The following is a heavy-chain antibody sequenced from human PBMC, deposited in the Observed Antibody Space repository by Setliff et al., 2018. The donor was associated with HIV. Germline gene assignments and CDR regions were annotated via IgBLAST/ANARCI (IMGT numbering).Heavy chain of an antibody. V-gene: IGHV4-34*01. CDR1: GGSFSGYY. Sequence: PSETLSLTCAVYGGSFSGYYWSWIRQPPGKGLEWIGEVTHSGRTNYNPSLESRVTTSVDTSKNQLSLKLRSVTAADTAVYYCARIGSGWSVGWFDPWGQGTLVTSPQ. CDR2: VTHSGRT. J-gene: IGHJ5*02. CDR3: ARIGSGWSVGWFDP. D-gene: IGHD6-13*01.